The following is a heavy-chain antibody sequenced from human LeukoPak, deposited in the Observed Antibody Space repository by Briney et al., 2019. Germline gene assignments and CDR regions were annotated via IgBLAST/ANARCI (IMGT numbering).Heavy chain of an antibody. CDR1: GFTFSSYG. D-gene: IGHD4-17*01. CDR2: IRYDGSNK. J-gene: IGHJ4*02. Sequence: GGPLRLSCAASGFTFSSYGMHWVRQAPGKGLEWVAFIRYDGSNKYYADSVKGRFTISRDNSKNTLYLQMNSLRAEDTAVYYCAKDLFSMTTVTIFDYWGQGTLVTVSS. V-gene: IGHV3-30*02. CDR3: AKDLFSMTTVTIFDY.